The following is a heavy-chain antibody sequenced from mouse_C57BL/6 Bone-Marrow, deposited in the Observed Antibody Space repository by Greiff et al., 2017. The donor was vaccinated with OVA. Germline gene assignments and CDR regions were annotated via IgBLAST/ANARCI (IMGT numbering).Heavy chain of an antibody. Sequence: VQLQQSGAELARPGASVKLSCKASGYTFTSYGISWVKQRTGQGLEWIGEIYPRSGNTYYNEKFKGKATLTADKSSSTAYIELRSLTSEDSAVYFCARVRRITTVVAKNAMDDWGQGTSVTVSS. J-gene: IGHJ4*01. CDR3: ARVRRITTVVAKNAMDD. CDR1: GYTFTSYG. V-gene: IGHV1-81*01. D-gene: IGHD1-1*01. CDR2: IYPRSGNT.